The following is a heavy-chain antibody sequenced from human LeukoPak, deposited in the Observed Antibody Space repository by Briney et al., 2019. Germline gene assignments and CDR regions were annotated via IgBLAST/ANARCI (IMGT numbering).Heavy chain of an antibody. CDR2: ISGSDDST. CDR1: GFTFSSYA. D-gene: IGHD3-3*01. CDR3: AKDLSDYDFWSGPGYFDY. V-gene: IGHV3-23*01. J-gene: IGHJ4*02. Sequence: PGASLRLSCAASGFTFSSYAMSWVRQAPGKGLEWVSTISGSDDSTYYADSVKGRFTISRDNSKNTLYLQMISLRAEDTAVYYCAKDLSDYDFWSGPGYFDYWGQGTLVTVSS.